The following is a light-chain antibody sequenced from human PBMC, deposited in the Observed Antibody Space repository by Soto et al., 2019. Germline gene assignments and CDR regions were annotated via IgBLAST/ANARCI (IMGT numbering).Light chain of an antibody. Sequence: ELVLTHSSATLSLSPGERATLSCRCSQSVSSTYLAWYQQKPGQAPTLLIFDASARAPGTPARFSGSGSGTEFTLTSSRLEPEDFAVYVCQHCQPYGDSPTLTFGGGTKVDIK. CDR1: QSVSSTY. CDR3: QHCQPYGDSPTLT. V-gene: IGKV3D-20*02. J-gene: IGKJ4*01. CDR2: DAS.